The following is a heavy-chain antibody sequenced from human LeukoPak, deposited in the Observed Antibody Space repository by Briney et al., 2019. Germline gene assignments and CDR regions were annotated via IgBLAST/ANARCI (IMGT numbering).Heavy chain of an antibody. V-gene: IGHV3-15*01. CDR2: IKSKTDGGTT. Sequence: GGSLRLSCAASGFTFSNAWMSRVRQAPGKGLEWVGRIKSKTDGGTTDYAAPVKGRFTISRDDSKNTLYLQMDSLKTEDTAVYYCTTDITMIVVVSTKWGQGTLVTVSS. CDR3: TTDITMIVVVSTK. J-gene: IGHJ4*02. CDR1: GFTFSNAW. D-gene: IGHD3-22*01.